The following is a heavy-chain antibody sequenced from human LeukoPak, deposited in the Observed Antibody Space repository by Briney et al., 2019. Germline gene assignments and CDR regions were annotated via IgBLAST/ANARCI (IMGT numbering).Heavy chain of an antibody. CDR1: GFTFSNYA. V-gene: IGHV3-23*01. D-gene: IGHD6-13*01. J-gene: IGHJ6*02. CDR2: TSGGGGDT. Sequence: GGSLRLSCAASGFTFSNYAMSWVRQAPGKGLEWVSGTSGGGGDTSYADSVKGRFTISRDNSKNTLYLQLNSLRAEDTAVYYCARVGQQLVPYYYFGMDVWGQGTTVTVSS. CDR3: ARVGQQLVPYYYFGMDV.